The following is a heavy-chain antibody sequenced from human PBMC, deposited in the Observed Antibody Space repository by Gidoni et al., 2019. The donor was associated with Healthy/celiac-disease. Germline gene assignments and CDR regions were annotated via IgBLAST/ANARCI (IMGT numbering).Heavy chain of an antibody. CDR1: GGSISSGSYY. J-gene: IGHJ4*02. CDR2: IYTSGST. CDR3: ARDGPYYYDSSGYSRMDY. D-gene: IGHD3-22*01. Sequence: QVQLQESGPGLVTPSQTLSLTCTVSGGSISSGSYYWSWIRQPAGKGLEWIGRIYTSGSTNYNPPLKSRVTMSVDTSKNQFSLKLSSVTAADTAVYYCARDGPYYYDSSGYSRMDYWGQGTLVTVSS. V-gene: IGHV4-61*02.